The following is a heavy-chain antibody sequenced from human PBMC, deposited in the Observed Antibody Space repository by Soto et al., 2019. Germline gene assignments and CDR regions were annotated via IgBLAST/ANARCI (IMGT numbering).Heavy chain of an antibody. D-gene: IGHD6-19*01. Sequence: QLHLVQSGAVVKKPGASVTVSCSASGYPVTAYYMHWVRQAPGRGLEWMGGINPATGAAKYTQTFQGRVTMTRDTSTSTVFMELSGLTSEDTAVVYCASGGGGGVAGSAAFDMWGQGTVVTVSS. V-gene: IGHV1-2*02. J-gene: IGHJ3*02. CDR1: GYPVTAYY. CDR3: ASGGGGGVAGSAAFDM. CDR2: INPATGAA.